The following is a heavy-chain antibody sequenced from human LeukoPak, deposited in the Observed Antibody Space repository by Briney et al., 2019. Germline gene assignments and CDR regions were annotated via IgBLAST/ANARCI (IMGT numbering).Heavy chain of an antibody. Sequence: GGSLRLSCAASGFTFSSYGMHWVRQAPGKGLEWVAFIRYDGSNKYYADSVKGRFTISRDNSKNTLYLQMNSLRAEDTAVYYCAKVRDYGDYDSHGLDYWGQGTLVTVSS. V-gene: IGHV3-30*02. D-gene: IGHD4-17*01. CDR2: IRYDGSNK. CDR3: AKVRDYGDYDSHGLDY. CDR1: GFTFSSYG. J-gene: IGHJ4*02.